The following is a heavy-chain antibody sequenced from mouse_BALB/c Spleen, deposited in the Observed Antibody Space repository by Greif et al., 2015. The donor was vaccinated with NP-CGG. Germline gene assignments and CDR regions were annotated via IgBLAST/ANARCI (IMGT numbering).Heavy chain of an antibody. CDR3: ARQRFSFDY. V-gene: IGHV1-63*02. CDR1: GYTFTNYW. J-gene: IGHJ2*01. CDR2: IYPGGGYT. Sequence: QVQLQQSGAELVRPGTSVKISCKASGYTFTNYWLGWVKQRLGHGLEWIGDIYPGGGYTNYNEKFKGEATLTADTSSSTAYMRLSSLTSEDSAVYFCARQRFSFDYWGQGTTLTVSS. D-gene: IGHD1-1*01.